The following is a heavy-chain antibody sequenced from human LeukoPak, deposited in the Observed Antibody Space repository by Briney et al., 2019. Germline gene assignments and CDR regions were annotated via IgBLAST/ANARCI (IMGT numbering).Heavy chain of an antibody. J-gene: IGHJ3*02. Sequence: SETLSLTCTVSGGSISSYYWGWIRQPPGKGLEWIGYIYYSGSTNYNPSLKSRVTISVGTSKNQFSLKLSSVTAADTAVYYCARERRRLDAFDIWGQGTMVTVSS. CDR1: GGSISSYY. V-gene: IGHV4-59*01. CDR3: ARERRRLDAFDI. CDR2: IYYSGST.